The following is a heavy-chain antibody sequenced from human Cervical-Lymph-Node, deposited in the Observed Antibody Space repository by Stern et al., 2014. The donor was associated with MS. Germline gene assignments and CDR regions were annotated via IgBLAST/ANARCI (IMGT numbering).Heavy chain of an antibody. J-gene: IGHJ5*02. CDR1: GGIFNHHC. D-gene: IGHD3-10*01. V-gene: IGHV1-69*09. CDR2: VTPKRGIA. CDR3: ASGKYSFGSGPES. Sequence: VQLVESGAEVKKPGSSVKVSCKASGGIFNHHCVSWVRQAPGQGLEWMGRVTPKRGIAKHVQDLRDRVTITADRSTRTAFMELRSLTSADTAVYFCASGKYSFGSGPESWGQGTLVIVSS.